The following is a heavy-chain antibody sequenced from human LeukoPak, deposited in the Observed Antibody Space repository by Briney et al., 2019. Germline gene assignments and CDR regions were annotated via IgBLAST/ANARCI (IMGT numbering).Heavy chain of an antibody. V-gene: IGHV3-33*08. CDR2: IWYDGSNK. CDR3: ARSRLSPLLWPGDFDY. Sequence: GGSLRLSCAASGFTFSSYAMSWVRQAPGKGLEWVAVIWYDGSNKYYADSVKGRFTISRDNSKNTLYLQMNSLGAEDTAVYYCARSRLSPLLWPGDFDYWGQGTLVTVSS. D-gene: IGHD3-10*01. J-gene: IGHJ4*02. CDR1: GFTFSSYA.